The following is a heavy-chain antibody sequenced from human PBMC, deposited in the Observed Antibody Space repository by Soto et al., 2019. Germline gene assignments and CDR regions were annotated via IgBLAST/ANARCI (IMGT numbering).Heavy chain of an antibody. CDR1: GYTFTSYY. V-gene: IGHV1-46*01. CDR2: INPSGGST. Sequence: QVQLVQSGAEVKKPGASVKVSCKASGYTFTSYYMHWVRQAPGQGLEWMGIINPSGGSTSYAQKFHGRVTMTRDTSTSTVYMELSSLRSEDTAVYYCARDLLAVAGRDYWGQGTLVTVSS. D-gene: IGHD6-19*01. CDR3: ARDLLAVAGRDY. J-gene: IGHJ4*02.